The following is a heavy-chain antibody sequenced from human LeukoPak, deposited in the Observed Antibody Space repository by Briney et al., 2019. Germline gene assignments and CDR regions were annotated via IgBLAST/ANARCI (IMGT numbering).Heavy chain of an antibody. D-gene: IGHD2-15*01. Sequence: GGSLRLPCAASGLTVTNNYMTWVRQAPGKGLEWVSLIYSGATHYADSVKGRFTISRDNSKNTVYLQMNSLTDEDTALYYCASRPFCYDNWGQGTLVTVSS. J-gene: IGHJ4*02. CDR1: GLTVTNNY. CDR3: ASRPFCYDN. V-gene: IGHV3-66*01. CDR2: IYSGAT.